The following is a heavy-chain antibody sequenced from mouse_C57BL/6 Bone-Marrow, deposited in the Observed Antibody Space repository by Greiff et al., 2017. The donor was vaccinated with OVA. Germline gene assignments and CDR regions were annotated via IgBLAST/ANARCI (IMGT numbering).Heavy chain of an antibody. CDR1: GYSFTSYY. CDR2: IYPGSGST. Sequence: VQLQQSGPELVKPGASVKISCKASGYSFTSYYIHWVKQRPGQGLEWIGWIYPGSGSTTYNEKFKGKATLTADTSSSTAYMQLSSLTSEDSAVYYCARKLRMDYWGQGTSVTVSS. V-gene: IGHV1-66*01. J-gene: IGHJ4*01. CDR3: ARKLRMDY. D-gene: IGHD1-1*01.